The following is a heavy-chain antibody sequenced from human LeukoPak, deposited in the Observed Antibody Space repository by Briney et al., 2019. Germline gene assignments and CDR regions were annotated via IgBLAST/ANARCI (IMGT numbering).Heavy chain of an antibody. J-gene: IGHJ6*03. CDR3: ARGAGDYYYYYYMDV. CDR1: GFTVSSNY. CDR2: IYSGGST. Sequence: GGSLRLSCAASGFTVSSNYMSWVRQAPGKGLEWVSVIYSGGSTYYADSVKGRFTISRDNSKNTLYLQMGSLRAEDMAVYYCARGAGDYYYYYYMDVWGKGTTVTISS. V-gene: IGHV3-66*01. D-gene: IGHD3-10*01.